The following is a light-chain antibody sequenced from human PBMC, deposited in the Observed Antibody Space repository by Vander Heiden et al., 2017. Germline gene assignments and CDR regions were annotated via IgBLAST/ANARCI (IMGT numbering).Light chain of an antibody. CDR2: WAS. V-gene: IGKV4-1*01. CDR3: QQYYTTPYT. Sequence: DIVMTQSPDSLPVSLGERATINCKSSQSVLYSSNNKNYLVWYQQKPGQPPKLLIYWASTRESGVPDRFSGSASGTDFTLTISSLQAEDVAVYYCQQYYTTPYTFGQGTKLEIK. J-gene: IGKJ2*01. CDR1: QSVLYSSNNKNY.